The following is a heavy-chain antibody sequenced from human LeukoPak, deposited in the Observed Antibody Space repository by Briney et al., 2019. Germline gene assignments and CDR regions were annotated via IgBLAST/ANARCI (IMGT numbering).Heavy chain of an antibody. CDR2: VSYDGTNK. Sequence: PGRSLRLSCAASGFTFSAYGIHWVRQAPGKGLEWVAVVSYDGTNKYYADSVKGRFTISRDNSKNTLYLQMNSLRAGDTAVYYCARLGEDCYGYQTDFDYWGQGTLVTVSS. CDR1: GFTFSAYG. CDR3: ARLGEDCYGYQTDFDY. V-gene: IGHV3-33*01. D-gene: IGHD5-18*01. J-gene: IGHJ4*02.